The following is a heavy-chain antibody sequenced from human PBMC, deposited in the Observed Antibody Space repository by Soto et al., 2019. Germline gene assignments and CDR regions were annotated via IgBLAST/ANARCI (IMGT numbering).Heavy chain of an antibody. D-gene: IGHD1-1*01. J-gene: IGHJ4*02. CDR1: GFTFSSYS. CDR2: ISSSSSYI. CDR3: ARDLQFPFDY. V-gene: IGHV3-21*01. Sequence: EVQLVESGGGLVKPGGSLRLSCAASGFTFSSYSMNWVRQAPGKGLEWVSSISSSSSYIYYADSVKGRFTISRDNAKNSLYLQMNSLRAEDTAVYYCARDLQFPFDYWGQGTLVTVSS.